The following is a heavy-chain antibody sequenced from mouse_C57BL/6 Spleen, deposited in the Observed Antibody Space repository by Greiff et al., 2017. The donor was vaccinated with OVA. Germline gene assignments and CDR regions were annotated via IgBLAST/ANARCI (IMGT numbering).Heavy chain of an antibody. CDR1: GYAFSSSW. J-gene: IGHJ1*03. CDR3: ASSITTVVADWYFDV. CDR2: IYPGDGDT. D-gene: IGHD1-1*01. Sequence: VQLQQSGPELVKPGASVKISCKASGYAFSSSWMNWVKQRPGKGLEWIGRIYPGDGDTKYNGKFKGKATLTADKSSSTAYMQLSSLTSEDSAVYFCASSITTVVADWYFDVWGTGTTVTVAS. V-gene: IGHV1-82*01.